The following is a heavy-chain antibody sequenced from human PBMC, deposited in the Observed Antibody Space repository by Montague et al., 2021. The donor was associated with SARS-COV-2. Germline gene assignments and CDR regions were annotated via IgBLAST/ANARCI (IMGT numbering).Heavy chain of an antibody. Sequence: SETLSLTCTVSGDSITSSFWTWVRQPPGKGLEWIGYIYYGGSTNYNPSLKSRVTISIDTSMNQFSLSLSSMTAADTAVYFCARDLLPPRTAIKTNFFGLDVWGQGTTVIVSS. J-gene: IGHJ6*02. V-gene: IGHV4-59*01. CDR3: ARDLLPPRTAIKTNFFGLDV. CDR1: GDSITSSF. CDR2: IYYGGST. D-gene: IGHD2-21*02.